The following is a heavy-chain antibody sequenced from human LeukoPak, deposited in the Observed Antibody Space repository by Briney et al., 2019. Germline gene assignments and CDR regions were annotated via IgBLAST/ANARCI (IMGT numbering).Heavy chain of an antibody. CDR1: GYTFTGYY. CDR2: INPSTGGT. V-gene: IGHV1-2*06. CDR3: AREPMVRDFNWFDP. Sequence: ASVKVSCKASGYTFTGYYIHWVRQAPGQGLEWMGRINPSTGGTNYAQKFQGRVTMTRDTSISTAYMELSRLTSDDTAVYYCAREPMVRDFNWFDPWGQGTLVTVSS. D-gene: IGHD3-10*01. J-gene: IGHJ5*02.